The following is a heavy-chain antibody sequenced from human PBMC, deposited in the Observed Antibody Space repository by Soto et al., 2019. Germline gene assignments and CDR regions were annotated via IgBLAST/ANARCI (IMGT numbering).Heavy chain of an antibody. CDR2: ISGHNGKA. CDR3: ARKGYSGHFAMDV. Sequence: ASVKVSCKASGYTFKSYDVMWVRKAPGQGLEWMGWISGHNGKADYAESFQGRVIMTTDTSTATASMDLRGLRSDDTAVYCCARKGYSGHFAMDVWGQGTTVTVSS. CDR1: GYTFKSYD. V-gene: IGHV1-18*04. J-gene: IGHJ6*02. D-gene: IGHD4-4*01.